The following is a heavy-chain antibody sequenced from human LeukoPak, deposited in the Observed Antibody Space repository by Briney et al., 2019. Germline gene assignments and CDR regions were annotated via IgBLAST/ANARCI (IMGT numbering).Heavy chain of an antibody. CDR3: ARGGSVAGTDFDY. CDR2: IYYSGST. Sequence: SETLSLTCTVSGGSISSYYWSWIRQPPGKGLEWIGYIYYSGSTNYNPSLKGRVTISVDTSKNQFSLKLSSVTAADTAVYYCARGGSVAGTDFDYWGQGTLVTVSS. CDR1: GGSISSYY. D-gene: IGHD6-19*01. J-gene: IGHJ4*02. V-gene: IGHV4-59*01.